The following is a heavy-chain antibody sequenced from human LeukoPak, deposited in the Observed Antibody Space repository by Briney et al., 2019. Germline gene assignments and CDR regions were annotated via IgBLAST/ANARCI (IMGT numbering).Heavy chain of an antibody. CDR1: GYTFTSYD. Sequence: ASVKVSCKASGYTFTSYDINWVRQATGQGLEWMGWMNPNSGNTGYAQKFQGRVTMTRSTSISTAYMELSSLRSEDTAVYYCARGITMVRGVKYYYGMDVWGQGTTVTVSS. V-gene: IGHV1-8*01. J-gene: IGHJ6*02. D-gene: IGHD3-10*01. CDR3: ARGITMVRGVKYYYGMDV. CDR2: MNPNSGNT.